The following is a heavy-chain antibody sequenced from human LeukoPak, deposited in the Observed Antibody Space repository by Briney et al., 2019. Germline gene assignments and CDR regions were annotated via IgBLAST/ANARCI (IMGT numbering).Heavy chain of an antibody. CDR2: IRYDGSNK. CDR3: AKDQETATVPRTPD. CDR1: GFTFSSYG. V-gene: IGHV3-30*02. D-gene: IGHD5-18*01. J-gene: IGHJ4*02. Sequence: GGSLRLSCAASGFTFSSYGMHWVRQAPGKGLEWVAFIRYDGSNKYYADSVKGRFTISRDNSKNTLYLQMNSLRAEDTAVYYCAKDQETATVPRTPDWGQGTLFTASS.